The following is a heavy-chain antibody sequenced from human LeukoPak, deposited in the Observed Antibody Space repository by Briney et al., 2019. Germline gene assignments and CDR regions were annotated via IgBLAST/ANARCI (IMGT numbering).Heavy chain of an antibody. D-gene: IGHD3-10*01. V-gene: IGHV3-23*01. CDR2: ISGSGGST. CDR1: GFTFNSYT. Sequence: GGSLRLSCAASGFTFNSYTMNWVRQAPGKGLEWVSAISGSGGSTYYADSVKGRFTISRDNSKNTLYLQMNSLRAEDTAVYYCAKSSGYYGSGSYSYFDYWGQGTLVTVSS. CDR3: AKSSGYYGSGSYSYFDY. J-gene: IGHJ4*02.